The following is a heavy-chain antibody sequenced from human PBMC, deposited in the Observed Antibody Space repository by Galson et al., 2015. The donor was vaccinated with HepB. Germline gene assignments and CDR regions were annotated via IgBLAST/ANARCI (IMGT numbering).Heavy chain of an antibody. CDR2: IYWGDAK. CDR1: GLSLSPSGVG. Sequence: TPVKPTQTLTLTCTFPGLSLSPSGVGMGWIRQPPGKALEWLARIYWGDAKPYSPSLKSRLTITKDTSKNQVVLTMTHMDPVDTATYYCAHSSGGIVVVPAAQFDYWGQGTLVTVSS. D-gene: IGHD2-2*01. CDR3: AHSSGGIVVVPAAQFDY. V-gene: IGHV2-5*02. J-gene: IGHJ4*02.